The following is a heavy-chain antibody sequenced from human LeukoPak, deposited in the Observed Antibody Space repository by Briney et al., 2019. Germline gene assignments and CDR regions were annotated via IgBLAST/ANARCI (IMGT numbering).Heavy chain of an antibody. J-gene: IGHJ4*02. V-gene: IGHV4-31*03. CDR2: IYYSGST. CDR1: GGSISSCGYY. CDR3: ARDRRGYDFLLPD. D-gene: IGHD5-12*01. Sequence: SETLSLTCTVSGGSISSCGYYWSWIRQHPGKGLEWIGYIYYSGSTYYNPSLKSRVTISVDTSKNQFSLKLSSVTAADTAVYYCARDRRGYDFLLPDWGQGTLVTVSS.